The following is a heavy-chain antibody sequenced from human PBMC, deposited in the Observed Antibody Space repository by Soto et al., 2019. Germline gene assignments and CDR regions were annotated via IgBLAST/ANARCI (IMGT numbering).Heavy chain of an antibody. CDR3: ARDLYSGSGGVAPFDY. V-gene: IGHV1-69*01. D-gene: IGHD6-19*01. CDR1: GGTFSSHA. Sequence: QVPLVQSGAEVEKPGSSVKVSLKASGGTFSSHAISWVRQAPGPGPEWMGGVIPIFGTANYAQKFQGRVTITADESTSTAYMELSSLRSEDTAVYYCARDLYSGSGGVAPFDYWGQGTLVTVSS. J-gene: IGHJ4*02. CDR2: VIPIFGTA.